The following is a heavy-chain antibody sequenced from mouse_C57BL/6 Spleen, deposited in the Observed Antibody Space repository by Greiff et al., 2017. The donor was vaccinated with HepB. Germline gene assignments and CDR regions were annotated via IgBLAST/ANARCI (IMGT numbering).Heavy chain of an antibody. Sequence: EVQLQQSGAELVRPGASVKLSCTASGFNIKDDYMHWVKQRPEQGLEWIGWIDPENGDTEYASKFQGKTTITADTSSNTAYLQLSSLTSEDTAVYYCTTGADGNDVYAMDYWGQGTSVTVSS. CDR3: TTGADGNDVYAMDY. CDR2: IDPENGDT. J-gene: IGHJ4*01. CDR1: GFNIKDDY. D-gene: IGHD2-2*01. V-gene: IGHV14-4*01.